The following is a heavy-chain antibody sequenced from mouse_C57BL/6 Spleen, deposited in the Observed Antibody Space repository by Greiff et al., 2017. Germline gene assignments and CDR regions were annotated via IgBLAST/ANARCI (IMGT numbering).Heavy chain of an antibody. CDR1: GYAFSSSW. CDR3: ARWDYYGSSYWYFDV. D-gene: IGHD1-1*01. J-gene: IGHJ1*03. V-gene: IGHV1-82*01. Sequence: QVQLQQSGPELVKPGASVKISCKASGYAFSSSWMNWVKQRPGKGLEWIGRIYPGDGDPNYNGKFKGKATLTADKSSSTAYMQLSSLTSEDSAVYFCARWDYYGSSYWYFDVWGTGTTVTVSS. CDR2: IYPGDGDP.